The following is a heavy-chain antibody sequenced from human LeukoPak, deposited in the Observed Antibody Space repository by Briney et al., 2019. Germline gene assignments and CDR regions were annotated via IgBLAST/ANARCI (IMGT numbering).Heavy chain of an antibody. CDR3: ARDRQIMLWFGELSHNYYYYGMDV. D-gene: IGHD3-10*01. CDR2: INPSGGST. J-gene: IGHJ6*04. Sequence: ASVKVSCKASGYTFTSYYMHWVRQAPGQGLEWMGLINPSGGSTSYAQKFQGRVTMTRDTSTRTVYMELSSLRSEDTAVYYCARDRQIMLWFGELSHNYYYYGMDVWGKGTTVTVSS. CDR1: GYTFTSYY. V-gene: IGHV1-46*01.